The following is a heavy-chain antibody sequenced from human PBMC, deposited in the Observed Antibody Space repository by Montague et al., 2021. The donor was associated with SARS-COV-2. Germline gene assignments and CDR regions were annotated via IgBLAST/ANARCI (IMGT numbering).Heavy chain of an antibody. CDR3: ARPPGAPYDILTGTYRPVDDC. CDR2: TYYSGST. Sequence: SETLSLTCTVSGGSISSSSYYWGWIRQPPGKGLEWIGSTYYSGSTYYNPSLKSRVTISVDTSKNQFSLKLSSVTAADTAVYYCARPPGAPYDILTGTYRPVDDCWGQGTLVTVSS. D-gene: IGHD3-9*01. CDR1: GGSISSSSYY. V-gene: IGHV4-39*01. J-gene: IGHJ4*01.